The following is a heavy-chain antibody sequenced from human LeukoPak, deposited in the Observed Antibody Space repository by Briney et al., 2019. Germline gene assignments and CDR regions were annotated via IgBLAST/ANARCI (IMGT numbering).Heavy chain of an antibody. CDR1: EYSLTTYY. CDR2: INCSGGTT. V-gene: IGHV1-46*01. J-gene: IGHJ4*02. Sequence: GASGRVSDTASEYSLTTYYIKWVGQAPGQGGEGMGIINCSGGTTSSERKFHRRVTITRDTSTSTVYMELSSLRSEDTALYYCARGHGIGWGQSFDYWGQGTLVTVSS. CDR3: ARGHGIGWGQSFDY. D-gene: IGHD6-19*01.